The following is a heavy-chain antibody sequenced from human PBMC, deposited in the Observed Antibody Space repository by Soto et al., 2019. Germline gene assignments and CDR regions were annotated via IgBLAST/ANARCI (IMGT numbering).Heavy chain of an antibody. CDR3: ARGAIHSSSSPFFDY. Sequence: PSETLSLTCAVYGGSFSGYYWSWIRQPPGKGLEWIGEINHSGSTNYNPSLKSRVTISVDTSKNQFSLKLSSVTAADTAVYYCARGAIHSSSSPFFDYWGQGTQVTVSS. CDR1: GGSFSGYY. J-gene: IGHJ4*02. D-gene: IGHD6-6*01. V-gene: IGHV4-34*01. CDR2: INHSGST.